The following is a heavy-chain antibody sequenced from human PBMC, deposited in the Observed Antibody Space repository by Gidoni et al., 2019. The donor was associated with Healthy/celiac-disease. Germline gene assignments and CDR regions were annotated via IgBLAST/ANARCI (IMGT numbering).Heavy chain of an antibody. CDR1: GFTLSRYG. Sequence: QVQLVESGGGVVQPGRSLRLPWAAFGFTLSRYGLPWVRQAPGKGLEWVAVISYDGSNKYYADSVKGRFTISRDNSKNTLYLQMNSLRAEDTAVYYCAKGLELESYYYYYGMDVWGQGTTVTVSS. CDR3: AKGLELESYYYYYGMDV. V-gene: IGHV3-30*18. D-gene: IGHD1-7*01. J-gene: IGHJ6*02. CDR2: ISYDGSNK.